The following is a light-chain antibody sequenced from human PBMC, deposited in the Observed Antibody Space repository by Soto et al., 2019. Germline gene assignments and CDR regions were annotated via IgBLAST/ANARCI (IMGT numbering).Light chain of an antibody. CDR1: QSISSN. V-gene: IGKV3-15*01. CDR3: QQYNEWPRT. J-gene: IGKJ1*01. CDR2: GAS. Sequence: EIVMTQSPATLSVSPGERATLSCRASQSISSNLAWYQQKPGQAPRLLIYGASTRATAIPARFSGSGSGTELTLTISSLQSEDFAVYYCQQYNEWPRTFGQGTKV.